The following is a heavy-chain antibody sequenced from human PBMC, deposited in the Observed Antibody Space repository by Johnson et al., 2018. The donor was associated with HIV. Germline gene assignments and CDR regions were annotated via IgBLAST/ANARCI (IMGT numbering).Heavy chain of an antibody. Sequence: QVQLVESGGGVVQPGRSLRLSCAASGFTFSSYAMHWVRQAPGKGLEWVAAISYDGNNKYYADSVKGRFTISRDNSKNTLSLQMNSLRVEDTAMYYCAKARSLLDYGGFDAFDIWGQGTLVIVSS. J-gene: IGHJ3*02. CDR2: ISYDGNNK. CDR1: GFTFSSYA. V-gene: IGHV3-30*04. CDR3: AKARSLLDYGGFDAFDI. D-gene: IGHD4-23*01.